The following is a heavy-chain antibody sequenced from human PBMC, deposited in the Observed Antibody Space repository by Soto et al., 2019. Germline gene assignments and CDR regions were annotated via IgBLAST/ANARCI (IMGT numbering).Heavy chain of an antibody. D-gene: IGHD3-16*02. Sequence: QVQLQESGPGLVKPSQTLSLTCSLSGGSINSDEFYWTWIRQSPGKGLEWIGYIYSSGRTHYNPCLKSRINISLDTSNNLLSLRLSSVTAADTAVYYCARMGLHLGELSRNWFDPWGRGTLVTVSS. CDR3: ARMGLHLGELSRNWFDP. J-gene: IGHJ5*02. V-gene: IGHV4-31*03. CDR1: GGSINSDEFY. CDR2: IYSSGRT.